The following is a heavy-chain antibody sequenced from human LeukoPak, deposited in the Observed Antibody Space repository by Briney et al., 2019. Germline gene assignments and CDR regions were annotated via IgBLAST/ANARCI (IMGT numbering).Heavy chain of an antibody. CDR3: ASSALMVRGADDAFDI. Sequence: ASVKVSCKASGYTFTSYGISWVRQAPGQGLEWMGWISAYNGNTNYAQKLQGRVTMTTDTSTSTAYMELRSLRSDDTAVYYCASSALMVRGADDAFDIWGQGTMVTVSS. D-gene: IGHD3-10*01. V-gene: IGHV1-18*01. CDR1: GYTFTSYG. J-gene: IGHJ3*02. CDR2: ISAYNGNT.